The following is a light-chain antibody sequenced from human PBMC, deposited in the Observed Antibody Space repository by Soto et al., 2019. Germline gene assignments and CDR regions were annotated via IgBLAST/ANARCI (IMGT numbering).Light chain of an antibody. Sequence: QSAMTQPPSVSAAPGQKVTISCSGSSSNIGGNSVSWYQQLPGTAPKLLIYDNNKRPSGIPDRFSGSKSGASATLGITGLQTGDEADYYCGTWDSSLSTWVFGGGTKLTVL. V-gene: IGLV1-51*01. CDR2: DNN. CDR1: SSNIGGNS. CDR3: GTWDSSLSTWV. J-gene: IGLJ3*02.